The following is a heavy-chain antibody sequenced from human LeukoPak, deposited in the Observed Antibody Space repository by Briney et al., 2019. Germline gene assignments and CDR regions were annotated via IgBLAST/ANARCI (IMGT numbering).Heavy chain of an antibody. V-gene: IGHV4-30-2*01. CDR2: IYHSGST. CDR3: ARAGSCSGGSCYFWFDP. Sequence: SETLSLTCAVSGASIGSGGFSWSWVRQPPGKGLEWIGYIYHSGSTYYNPSLKSRVTISVDRSKNQFSLKLSSVTAADTAVYYCARAGSCSGGSCYFWFDPWGQGTLVTVSS. CDR1: GASIGSGGFS. D-gene: IGHD2-15*01. J-gene: IGHJ5*02.